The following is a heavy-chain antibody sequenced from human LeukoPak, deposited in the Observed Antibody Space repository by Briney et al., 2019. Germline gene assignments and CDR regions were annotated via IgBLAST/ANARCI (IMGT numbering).Heavy chain of an antibody. Sequence: KPSETLSLTCAVYGGSFSGYSWSWIRQPPGKGLEWIGEINHSGSTNYNPSLKSRVTISVDTSKKQFSLKLSSVTAADTAVYYCARGRLKMWFDPWGKGTLVTVSS. CDR3: ARGRLKMWFDP. V-gene: IGHV4-34*01. D-gene: IGHD5-24*01. CDR1: GGSFSGYS. CDR2: INHSGST. J-gene: IGHJ5*02.